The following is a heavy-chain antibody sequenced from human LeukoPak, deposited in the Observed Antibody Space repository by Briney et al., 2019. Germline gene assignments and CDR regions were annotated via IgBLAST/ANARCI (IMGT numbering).Heavy chain of an antibody. J-gene: IGHJ4*02. V-gene: IGHV1-18*01. CDR3: ARYSPGGGSFDY. CDR1: GYTFTSYG. Sequence: ASVKVSCKDSGYTFTSYGISWVRQAPGQGLEWMGWISAYNGNTNYAQKLQGRVTMTTDTSTSTAYMELRSLRSDDTAVYYCARYSPGGGSFDYWGQGTLVTVSS. CDR2: ISAYNGNT. D-gene: IGHD3-16*01.